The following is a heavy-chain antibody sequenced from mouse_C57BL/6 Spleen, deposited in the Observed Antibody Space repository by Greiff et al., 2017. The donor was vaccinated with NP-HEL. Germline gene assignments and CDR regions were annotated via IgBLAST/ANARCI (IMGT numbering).Heavy chain of an antibody. V-gene: IGHV2-6*03. CDR2: IWSDGST. CDR1: GFSLTSYG. CDR3: ARDYSNYEAWFAY. J-gene: IGHJ3*01. D-gene: IGHD2-5*01. Sequence: VKVVESGPGLVAPSQSLSITCTVSGFSLTSYGVHWVRQPPGKGLEWLVVIWSDGSTTYNSALKSRLSISKDNSKSQVFLKMNSLQTDDTAMYYCARDYSNYEAWFAYWGQGTLVTVSA.